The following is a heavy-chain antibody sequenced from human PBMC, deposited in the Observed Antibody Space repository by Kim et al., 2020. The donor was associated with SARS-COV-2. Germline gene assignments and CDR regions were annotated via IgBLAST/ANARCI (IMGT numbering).Heavy chain of an antibody. CDR3: VKSSLGIAAAAGIDY. V-gene: IGHV3-64D*06. CDR1: GFTFSSYA. J-gene: IGHJ4*02. CDR2: ISSNGGST. Sequence: GGSLRLSCSASGFTFSSYAVHWVRQAPGKGLEYVSAISSNGGSTYYADSVKGRFTISRDNSKNTLYLQMSSLRAEDTAVYYCVKSSLGIAAAAGIDYWGQGTLVTVSS. D-gene: IGHD6-13*01.